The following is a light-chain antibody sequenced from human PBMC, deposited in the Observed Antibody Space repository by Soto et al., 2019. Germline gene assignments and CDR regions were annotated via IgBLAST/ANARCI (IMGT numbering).Light chain of an antibody. CDR2: AAS. J-gene: IGKJ1*01. CDR3: QKYHSASRT. Sequence: DIQMTQTPSSLSASVGDRVTITCRASQTITTYLNWYQQKPGKAPKLLIYAASSLQSGVPSRFSGSGSGTDFTLTISSLQPEDVATYCCQKYHSASRTFSQGTKVDI. CDR1: QTITTY. V-gene: IGKV1-39*01.